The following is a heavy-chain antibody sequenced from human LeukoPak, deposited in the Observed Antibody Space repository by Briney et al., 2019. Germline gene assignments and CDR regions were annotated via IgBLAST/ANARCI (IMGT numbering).Heavy chain of an antibody. J-gene: IGHJ4*02. V-gene: IGHV3-48*03. CDR2: ISPSGSTK. CDR3: TKLAVASADS. D-gene: IGHD6-19*01. CDR1: GFSFSSYE. Sequence: GGSLRLSCAASGFSFSSYEMNWVRQAPGKGLEWVPNISPSGSTKYYADSVKGRFTVSRDNAKNSLYLQMNSLRAGDTGVYYCTKLAVASADSWGQGTLVTVSS.